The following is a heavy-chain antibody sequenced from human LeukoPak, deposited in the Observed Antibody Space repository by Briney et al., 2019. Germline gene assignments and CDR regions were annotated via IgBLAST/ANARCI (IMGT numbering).Heavy chain of an antibody. Sequence: GSLRLSCAASGFTFSSYGMHWVRQAPGKGLEWVAVIWYDGSNKYYADSVKGRFTISRDNSKNTLYLQMNSLRAEDTAVYYCAKESRVLLWFGEFHFWGQGTLVTVSS. CDR2: IWYDGSNK. CDR1: GFTFSSYG. D-gene: IGHD3-10*01. J-gene: IGHJ4*02. CDR3: AKESRVLLWFGEFHF. V-gene: IGHV3-33*06.